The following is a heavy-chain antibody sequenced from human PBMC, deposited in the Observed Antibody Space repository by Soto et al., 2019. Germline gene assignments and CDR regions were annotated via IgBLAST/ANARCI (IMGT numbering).Heavy chain of an antibody. CDR1: GGSISSGGYY. CDR2: IYYSGST. D-gene: IGHD1-1*01. Sequence: QVQLQESGPGLVKPSQTLSLTCTVSGGSISSGGYYWSWIRQHPGKGLEWIGYIYYSGSTYYNPSLKSRVTISVDTSKNQSSLKLSSVTAADTAVYYCAGQRSEYYYYYYGMDVWGQGTTVTVSS. V-gene: IGHV4-31*03. CDR3: AGQRSEYYYYYYGMDV. J-gene: IGHJ6*02.